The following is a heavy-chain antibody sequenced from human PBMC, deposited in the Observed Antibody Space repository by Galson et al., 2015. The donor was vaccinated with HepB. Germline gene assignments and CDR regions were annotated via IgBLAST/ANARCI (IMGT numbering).Heavy chain of an antibody. V-gene: IGHV3-73*01. J-gene: IGHJ6*02. CDR3: TRHSDAAVSYNYYYYGMDV. CDR2: IRSKANSYAT. Sequence: SLRLSCAASGFTFSGSAMHWVRQASGKGLEWVGRIRSKANSYATAYAASVKGRFTISRDDSKNTAYLQMNSLKTEDTAVYYCTRHSDAAVSYNYYYYGMDVWGQGTTVTVS. CDR1: GFTFSGSA. D-gene: IGHD6-25*01.